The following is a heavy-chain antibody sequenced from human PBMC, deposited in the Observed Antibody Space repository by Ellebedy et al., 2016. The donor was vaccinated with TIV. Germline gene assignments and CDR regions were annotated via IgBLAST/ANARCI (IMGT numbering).Heavy chain of an antibody. J-gene: IGHJ4*02. CDR2: IYYSGST. D-gene: IGHD5-12*01. Sequence: MPSETLSLTCTVSGGSVSSYYWSWIRQPPGKGLEWIGYIYYSGSTNYNPSLKSRVTISVDTSKNQFSLKLSSVTAADTAVYYCARGGIRGYQYWGQGTLVTVSS. CDR1: GGSVSSYY. V-gene: IGHV4-59*02. CDR3: ARGGIRGYQY.